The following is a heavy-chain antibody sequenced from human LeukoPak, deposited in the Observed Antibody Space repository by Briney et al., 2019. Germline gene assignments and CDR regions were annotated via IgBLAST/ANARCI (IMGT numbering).Heavy chain of an antibody. Sequence: SETLSFTCTVSGGSISSSSYYWGWIRQPPGKGLEWIGSIYYSGSTYYNPSLKSRVTISVDTSKNQFSLKLSSVTAADTAVYYCASPSSGWTYDYWGQGTLVTVSS. CDR3: ASPSSGWTYDY. D-gene: IGHD6-19*01. CDR2: IYYSGST. J-gene: IGHJ4*02. V-gene: IGHV4-39*07. CDR1: GGSISSSSYY.